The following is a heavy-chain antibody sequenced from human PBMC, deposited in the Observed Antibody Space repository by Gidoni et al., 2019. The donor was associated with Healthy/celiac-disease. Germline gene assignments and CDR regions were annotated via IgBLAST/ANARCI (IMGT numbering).Heavy chain of an antibody. J-gene: IGHJ3*02. CDR3: ASIVGATRAFDI. V-gene: IGHV4-34*01. CDR2: INHSGST. Sequence: QVQLQQWGAGLLKPSETLSLTCAVYGWSFSGYYGSWIRQPPGKGLEWIGEINHSGSTNYNPSLKSRVTISVDTSKNQFSLKLSSVTAADTAVYYCASIVGATRAFDIWGQGTMVTVSS. CDR1: GWSFSGYY. D-gene: IGHD1-26*01.